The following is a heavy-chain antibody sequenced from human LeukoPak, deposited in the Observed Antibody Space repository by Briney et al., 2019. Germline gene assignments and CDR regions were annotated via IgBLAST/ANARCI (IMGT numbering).Heavy chain of an antibody. CDR1: GFTFSDYY. D-gene: IGHD6-19*01. V-gene: IGHV3-11*01. J-gene: IGHJ4*02. CDR3: AKHFYSSGWYFDY. CDR2: ISSSGSTI. Sequence: PGGSLRLSCAASGFTFSDYYMSWIRQAPGKGLEWVSYISSSGSTIYYADSVKGRFTISRDNAKNSLYLQMNSLRAEDTAVYYCAKHFYSSGWYFDYWGQGTLVTVSS.